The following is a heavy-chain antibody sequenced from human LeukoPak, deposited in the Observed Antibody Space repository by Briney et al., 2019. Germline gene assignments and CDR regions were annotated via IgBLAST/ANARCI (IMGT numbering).Heavy chain of an antibody. CDR3: ARGQRGYSYGYRGN. J-gene: IGHJ4*02. V-gene: IGHV1-2*02. CDR2: INPNSGGT. D-gene: IGHD5-18*01. CDR1: GYTFTGYY. Sequence: GASVKVSCEASGYTFTGYYMHWVRQAPGQGLEWMGWINPNSGGTNYAQKFQGRVTMIRDTSISTAYMELSRLRSDDTAVYYCARGQRGYSYGYRGNWGQGTLVTVSS.